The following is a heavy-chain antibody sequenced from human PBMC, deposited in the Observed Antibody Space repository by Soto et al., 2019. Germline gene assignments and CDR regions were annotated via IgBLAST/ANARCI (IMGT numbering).Heavy chain of an antibody. D-gene: IGHD3-3*01. CDR1: GFTFSSYA. Sequence: GGSLSLSCAASGFTFSSYAMHWVRQAPGKGLEYVSAISSNGGSTYYANSVKGRFTISRDNSKNTLYLQMGSLRAEDMAVYYCARDVYYDFWSGLGNYYYYYMDVWGKGTTVTVSS. CDR3: ARDVYYDFWSGLGNYYYYYMDV. J-gene: IGHJ6*03. V-gene: IGHV3-64*01. CDR2: ISSNGGST.